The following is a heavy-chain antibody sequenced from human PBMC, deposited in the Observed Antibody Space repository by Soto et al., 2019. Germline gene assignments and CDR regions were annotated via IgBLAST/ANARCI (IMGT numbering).Heavy chain of an antibody. CDR3: ARVDSSSWYSFDY. CDR2: ISSSSSGI. D-gene: IGHD6-13*01. J-gene: IGHJ4*02. V-gene: IGHV3-48*02. CDR1: GFTFSSYS. Sequence: ESGGGLVQPGGSLRLSCAASGFTFSSYSMSWVRQAPGKGLEWLAYISSSSSGIFYADSVKGRFTISRDNAKNSLHLQMDSLRDEDTAVYYCARVDSSSWYSFDYWGQGTLVTVSS.